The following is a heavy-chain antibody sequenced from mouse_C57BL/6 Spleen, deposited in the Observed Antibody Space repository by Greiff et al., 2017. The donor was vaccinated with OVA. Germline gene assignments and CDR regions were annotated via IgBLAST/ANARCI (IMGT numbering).Heavy chain of an antibody. CDR3: ARNGGNYYGSSSYFDY. Sequence: QVQMKESGPGLVQPSQSLSITCTVSGFSLTSYGVHWVRQSPGKGLEWLGVIWSGGSTDYNAAFISRLSISKDNSKSQVFFKMNSLQADDTAIYYCARNGGNYYGSSSYFDYWGQGTTLTVSS. CDR1: GFSLTSYG. V-gene: IGHV2-2*01. J-gene: IGHJ2*01. CDR2: IWSGGST. D-gene: IGHD1-1*01.